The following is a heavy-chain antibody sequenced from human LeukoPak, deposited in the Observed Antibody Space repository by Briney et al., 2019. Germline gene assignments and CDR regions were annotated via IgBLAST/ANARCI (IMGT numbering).Heavy chain of an antibody. V-gene: IGHV3-48*01. D-gene: IGHD6-13*01. J-gene: IGHJ4*02. CDR1: GFTFSSYS. CDR3: ARASAPGIAAAGIPSRPSY. CDR2: ISSSSSTI. Sequence: PGGSLRLSCAASGFTFSSYSMNWAGQAPGKRLEWVSYISSSSSTIYYADSVKGRFTISRDNAKNSLYLQMNSLRAEDTAVYYCARASAPGIAAAGIPSRPSYWGQGTLLTVPS.